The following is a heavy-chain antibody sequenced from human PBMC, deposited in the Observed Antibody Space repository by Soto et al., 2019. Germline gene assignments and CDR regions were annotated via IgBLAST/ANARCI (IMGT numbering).Heavy chain of an antibody. Sequence: PSETLSLTCTVSGGSISNNYWTWIRQPPGKGLEWIGYVYNSGSTNYNPSLRSRVTISEDTSKNQFSLRVNSMTAADTAVYYCARYRRTSADMYSLDDWAQVILVTVSS. V-gene: IGHV4-59*08. J-gene: IGHJ4*02. CDR2: VYNSGST. D-gene: IGHD6-13*01. CDR1: GGSISNNY. CDR3: ARYRRTSADMYSLDD.